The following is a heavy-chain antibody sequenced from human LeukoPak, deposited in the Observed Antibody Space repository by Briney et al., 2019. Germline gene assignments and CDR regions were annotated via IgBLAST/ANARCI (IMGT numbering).Heavy chain of an antibody. J-gene: IGHJ6*02. V-gene: IGHV3-49*04. D-gene: IGHD5-18*01. CDR1: GFTFGDHA. CDR2: IRSRAYRGTT. CDR3: GRGPIELWLHNGIDV. Sequence: GGSLRLSCSTSGFTFGDHAMSWVRQAPGKGLEWVGFIRSRAYRGTTEYAASVRDRFTISRDDSKGIAYLQMNSLKIDDTAVYFCGRGPIELWLHNGIDVWGQGTTVTVSS.